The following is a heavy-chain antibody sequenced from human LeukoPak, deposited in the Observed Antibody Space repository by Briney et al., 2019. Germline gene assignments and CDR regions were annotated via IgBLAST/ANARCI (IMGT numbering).Heavy chain of an antibody. V-gene: IGHV4-59*08. D-gene: IGHD2-15*01. CDR2: IYYSGST. CDR1: GGPISSYY. CDR3: ARLIDEGYCSGGSCYAGWFDP. J-gene: IGHJ5*02. Sequence: SETLSLTCTVSGGPISSYYWSWIRQPPRKGLEWIGYIYYSGSTNHNPSLKSRVTISVDTSKNQFSLKLSCVTAADTAVYYCARLIDEGYCSGGSCYAGWFDPWGEGTLVTVSS.